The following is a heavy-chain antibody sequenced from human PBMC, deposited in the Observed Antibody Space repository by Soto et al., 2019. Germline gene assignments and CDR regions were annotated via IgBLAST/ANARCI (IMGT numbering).Heavy chain of an antibody. J-gene: IGHJ6*02. CDR1: GYTFTGYY. D-gene: IGHD6-6*01. CDR2: INPNSGGT. CDR3: ARSQDSSSVSKIYYYSGMDV. Sequence: SVKVSCKASGYTFTGYYMHWVRQAPGQGLEWMGWINPNSGGTNYAQKFQGWVTMTRDTYISTAYMELSRLRSDDTAVYYCARSQDSSSVSKIYYYSGMDVWG. V-gene: IGHV1-2*04.